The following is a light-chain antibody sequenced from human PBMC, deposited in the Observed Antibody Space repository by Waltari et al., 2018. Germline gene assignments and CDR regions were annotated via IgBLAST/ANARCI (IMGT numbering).Light chain of an antibody. V-gene: IGKV1-39*01. CDR1: PIISNY. J-gene: IGKJ2*03. Sequence: IVMTQSPSSLSASVADKVTITCRASPIISNYLNWYQQKPGEAPKLLMYEASSLESGVPSRFSGSRSGTDFTLTINSLQPEDVATYYCQQSYNYPRSFGQGTKLE. CDR3: QQSYNYPRS. CDR2: EAS.